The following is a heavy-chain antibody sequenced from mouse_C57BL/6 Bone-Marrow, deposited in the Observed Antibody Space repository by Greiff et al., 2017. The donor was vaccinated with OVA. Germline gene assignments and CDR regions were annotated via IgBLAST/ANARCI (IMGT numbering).Heavy chain of an antibody. CDR2: IYYSGTI. V-gene: IGHV3-5*01. Sequence: EVQLQESGPGLVKPSQTVFLTCTVTGISITTGNYRWSWIRQFPGNKLEWIGYIYYSGTITYNPSLTSRTTITRDTPKNQYFLEMNSLTAEDTATYYYARELYYRYYYAMDYWGQGTSVTVSS. CDR3: ARELYYRYYYAMDY. J-gene: IGHJ4*01. CDR1: GISITTGNYR. D-gene: IGHD2-14*01.